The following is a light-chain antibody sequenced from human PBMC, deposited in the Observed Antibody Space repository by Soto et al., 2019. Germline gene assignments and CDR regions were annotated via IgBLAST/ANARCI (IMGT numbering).Light chain of an antibody. Sequence: EIVLTQSPGTLSLSPGERATLSCRASQTIISSHLAWYQQKPGQAPRLLIYGASSRATGIPDRFSGSGSGTDFTLTITRLEPEDFAVYYCHQYGSSAWTFGQGTKWIS. V-gene: IGKV3-20*01. CDR3: HQYGSSAWT. CDR2: GAS. CDR1: QTIISSH. J-gene: IGKJ1*01.